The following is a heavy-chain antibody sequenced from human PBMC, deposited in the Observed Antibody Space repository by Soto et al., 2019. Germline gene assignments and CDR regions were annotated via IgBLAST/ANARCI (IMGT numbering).Heavy chain of an antibody. J-gene: IGHJ4*02. D-gene: IGHD6-19*01. CDR1: GYTFTDYY. CDR2: INPTSGGT. Sequence: VKVSCKASGYTFTDYYMHWVRQAPGQGLEWMGWINPTSGGTSYAQNFQGRVTMTRDTSISTAYMELSRLSSDDTAVYYCSRASAVAGGSSNSLPNDYWGQGTLVTVSS. CDR3: SRASAVAGGSSNSLPNDY. V-gene: IGHV1-2*02.